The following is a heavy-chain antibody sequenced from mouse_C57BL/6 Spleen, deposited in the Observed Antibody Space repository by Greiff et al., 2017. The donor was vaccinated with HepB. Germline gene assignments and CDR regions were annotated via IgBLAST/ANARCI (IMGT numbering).Heavy chain of an antibody. Sequence: VQLQQPGAELVKPGASVKLSCKASGYTFTSYWMHWVKQRPGRGLEWIGRIYPNSGGTKYNEKFKSKATLTVDKPSSTAYMQLSSLTSEDSAVYYCARENYYGSSPWGTGTTVTVSS. CDR1: GYTFTSYW. V-gene: IGHV1-72*01. CDR2: IYPNSGGT. J-gene: IGHJ1*03. CDR3: ARENYYGSSP. D-gene: IGHD1-1*01.